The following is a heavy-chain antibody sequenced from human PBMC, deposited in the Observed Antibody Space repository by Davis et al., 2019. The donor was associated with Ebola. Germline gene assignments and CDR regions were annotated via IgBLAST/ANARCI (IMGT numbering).Heavy chain of an antibody. V-gene: IGHV3-53*04. CDR3: AADGGATQGFDY. J-gene: IGHJ4*02. D-gene: IGHD1-26*01. Sequence: GESLKISCGGPGFIVGGKYMSWVRQAPGKGLEWASAISGSGRNTYYADSVKGRFTISRHNSKNTLYLQMNSLRAEDTAVYYCAADGGATQGFDYWGQETLVTVSS. CDR2: ISGSGRNT. CDR1: GFIVGGKY.